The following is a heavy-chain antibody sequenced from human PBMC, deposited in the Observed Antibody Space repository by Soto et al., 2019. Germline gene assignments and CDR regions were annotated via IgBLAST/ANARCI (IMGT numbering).Heavy chain of an antibody. CDR1: GGSISSYY. CDR2: IYYSGST. V-gene: IGHV4-59*01. D-gene: IGHD4-4*01. Sequence: SETLSLTCTVSGGSISSYYWSWIRQPPGKGLEWIGYIYYSGSTNYNPSLKSRVTISVDTSKNQFSLKLSSVTAADTAVYYCARFVGTTWTYYFDCWGQGTLVTVSS. CDR3: ARFVGTTWTYYFDC. J-gene: IGHJ4*02.